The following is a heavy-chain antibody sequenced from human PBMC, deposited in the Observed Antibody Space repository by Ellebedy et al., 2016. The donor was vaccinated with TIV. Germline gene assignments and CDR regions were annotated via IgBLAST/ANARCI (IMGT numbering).Heavy chain of an antibody. D-gene: IGHD4-17*01. CDR3: ARGDYGDYWKRFGP. CDR1: EITFSSYW. Sequence: GESLKISCAASEITFSSYWMSCVRQAPGKALDWVANIKHDGSEKFYVDSVKGRFTISRDDSKNSLYLQMNSLRAEDTAVYYCARGDYGDYWKRFGPWGQGTLVTVSS. V-gene: IGHV3-7*03. CDR2: IKHDGSEK. J-gene: IGHJ5*02.